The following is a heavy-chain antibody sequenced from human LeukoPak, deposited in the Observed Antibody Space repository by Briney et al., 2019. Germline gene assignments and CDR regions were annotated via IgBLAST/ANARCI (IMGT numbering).Heavy chain of an antibody. CDR3: ARVSLTGDLEDSFDY. D-gene: IGHD7-27*01. J-gene: IGHJ4*02. Sequence: SETLSLTCTVSGGSISSGGYYWSWIRQPPGKGLEWIGYIYYSGSTNYNPSLKSRVTISVDTSKNQFSLKLSSVTAADTAVYYCARVSLTGDLEDSFDYWGQGTLVTVSS. CDR2: IYYSGST. V-gene: IGHV4-61*08. CDR1: GGSISSGGYY.